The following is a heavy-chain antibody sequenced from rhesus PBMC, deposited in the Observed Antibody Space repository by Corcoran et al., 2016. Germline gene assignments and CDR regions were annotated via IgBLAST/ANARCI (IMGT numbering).Heavy chain of an antibody. V-gene: IGHV4-147*01. CDR1: GASVNSNS. Sequence: QVQLQESGPGLVKPSETLSLTCAVSGASVNSNSWSWIRQPPGKGLGWIGRVFGGGGNTNSNPSLAGRVTISRDTSKNQFSLKLDSVTAADSAVYYCGRGRVVNDGGLDSWGQGVLVTVSS. CDR2: VFGGGGNT. D-gene: IGHD3-28*01. J-gene: IGHJ4*01. CDR3: GRGRVVNDGGLDS.